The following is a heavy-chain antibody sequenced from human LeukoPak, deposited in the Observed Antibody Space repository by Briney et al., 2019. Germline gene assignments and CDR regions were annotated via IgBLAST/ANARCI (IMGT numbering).Heavy chain of an antibody. CDR1: GGSITSSSYY. V-gene: IGHV4-39*07. CDR2: IYYSGST. Sequence: SETLSLTCTVSGGSITSSSYYWGWIRQPPGKGPEWIGSIYYSGSTNYNPSLKSRVTISLDTSKNQFSLKLTSVTAADTAVYYCARATTGYSYGFKYWGQGTLVTVSS. J-gene: IGHJ1*01. CDR3: ARATTGYSYGFKY. D-gene: IGHD5-18*01.